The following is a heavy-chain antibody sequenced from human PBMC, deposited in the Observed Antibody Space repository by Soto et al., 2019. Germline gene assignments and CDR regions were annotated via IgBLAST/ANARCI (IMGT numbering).Heavy chain of an antibody. V-gene: IGHV4-39*01. CDR3: ARQRTSVVTQAYFDV. CDR2: IYYSGST. D-gene: IGHD2-21*02. J-gene: IGHJ4*02. Sequence: PSETLSLTCIVSGGSISSSSYYWGWIRQPPGKGLEWIGSIYYSGSTYYNPSLKSRVTISVDTSKNQFSLKLSSVTAADTAVFYCARQRTSVVTQAYFDVWGPGSLVTVSS. CDR1: GGSISSSSYY.